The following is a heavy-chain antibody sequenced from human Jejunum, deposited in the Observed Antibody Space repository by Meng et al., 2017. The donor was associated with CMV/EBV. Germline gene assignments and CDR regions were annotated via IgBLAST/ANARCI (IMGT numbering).Heavy chain of an antibody. V-gene: IGHV4-4*02. J-gene: IGHJ5*02. CDR1: GGSISSSNW. D-gene: IGHD2-2*01. CDR3: ARDFWSSSSSS. Sequence: AVSGGSISSSNWWNWVRQPPGKGLEWIGEIYHTGSTNYNPSLESRVTISVDKSKNQFSLKLSSVTAADTAVYYCARDFWSSSSSSWGQGTLVTVSS. CDR2: IYHTGST.